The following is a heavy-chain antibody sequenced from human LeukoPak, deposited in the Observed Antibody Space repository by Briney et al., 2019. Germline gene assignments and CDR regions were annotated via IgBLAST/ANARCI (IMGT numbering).Heavy chain of an antibody. CDR3: ARAPVLRYFDWFPEDYYYGMDV. Sequence: GGSLRLSCAASGFTFSSYEMNWVRQAPGKGLEWVSYISSSGSTIYYADSVKGRFTISRDNAKNSLYLQMNSLRAVDTAVYYCARAPVLRYFDWFPEDYYYGMDVWGKGTTVTVSS. D-gene: IGHD3-9*01. V-gene: IGHV3-48*03. J-gene: IGHJ6*04. CDR2: ISSSGSTI. CDR1: GFTFSSYE.